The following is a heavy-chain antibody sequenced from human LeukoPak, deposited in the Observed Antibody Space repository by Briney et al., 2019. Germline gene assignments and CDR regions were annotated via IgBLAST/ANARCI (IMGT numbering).Heavy chain of an antibody. D-gene: IGHD3-10*01. V-gene: IGHV3-33*01. CDR1: GFTFSSYG. CDR2: IWYDGSNK. J-gene: IGHJ6*04. CDR3: ARGLLWFGELDYYYYYGMDV. Sequence: GRYLRLSCAASGFTFSSYGMHWVRQAPGKGLEWVAVIWYDGSNKYYADSVKGRFTISRDNSKNTLYLQMNSLRAEDTAVYYCARGLLWFGELDYYYYYGMDVWGKGTTVTVSS.